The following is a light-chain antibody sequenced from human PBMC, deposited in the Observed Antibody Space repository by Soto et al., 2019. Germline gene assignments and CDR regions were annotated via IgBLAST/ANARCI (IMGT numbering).Light chain of an antibody. CDR1: QSVSYN. Sequence: EIVMTQSPATLSVSPGETATLSCRASQSVSYNLAWYLQKPGKGPRLLIYGAFTRATGIPARFRGSGSGTEFSLTISSLQSEDFAVYYCQQYKNWPPLTFGGGTKVEIK. CDR3: QQYKNWPPLT. J-gene: IGKJ4*01. CDR2: GAF. V-gene: IGKV3-15*01.